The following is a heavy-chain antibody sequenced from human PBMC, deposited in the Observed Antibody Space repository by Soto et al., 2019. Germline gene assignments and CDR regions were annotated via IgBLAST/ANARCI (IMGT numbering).Heavy chain of an antibody. CDR1: GLTFSSYE. CDR3: ARGRLLWFGESQLDFDY. V-gene: IGHV3-48*03. CDR2: ISSSGSTI. D-gene: IGHD3-10*01. Sequence: GGSLRLSCAASGLTFSSYEMNWVRQAPGKGLECVSYISSSGSTIYYADSVKGRFTISRDNAKNSLYLQMNSLRAEDTAVYYCARGRLLWFGESQLDFDYWGQGTLVTVSS. J-gene: IGHJ4*02.